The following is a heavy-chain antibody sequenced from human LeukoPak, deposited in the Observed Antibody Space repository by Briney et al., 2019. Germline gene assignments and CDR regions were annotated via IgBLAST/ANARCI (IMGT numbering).Heavy chain of an antibody. CDR2: IRSDSSNQ. CDR1: AFRFSSYG. J-gene: IGHJ3*02. CDR3: ARDVISSKIGAFDI. V-gene: IGHV3-30*02. D-gene: IGHD4-11*01. Sequence: GGSLRLSCAASAFRFSSYGMHWVRQAPGKGPEWVAFIRSDSSNQYYADSVKGRFTISRDNSKNTLYLQMNSLRAEDTAVYYCARDVISSKIGAFDIWGQGTMVTVSS.